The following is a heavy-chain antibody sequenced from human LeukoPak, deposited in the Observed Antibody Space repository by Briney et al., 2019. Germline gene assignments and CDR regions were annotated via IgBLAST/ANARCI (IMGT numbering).Heavy chain of an antibody. V-gene: IGHV3-74*01. D-gene: IGHD2-15*01. CDR1: GFTFSNYA. CDR3: ARGGLFKYFFDY. CDR2: INTDESKI. Sequence: PGGSLRLSCAASGFTFSNYAITWVRQAPGKGLVWVSRINTDESKINHADSVKGRFTISRDNAKNMLYLQMNSLRAEDTAVYYCARGGLFKYFFDYWGQGTPVTVSS. J-gene: IGHJ4*02.